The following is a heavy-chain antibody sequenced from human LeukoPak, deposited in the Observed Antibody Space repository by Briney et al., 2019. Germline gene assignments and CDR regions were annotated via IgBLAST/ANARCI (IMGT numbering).Heavy chain of an antibody. J-gene: IGHJ4*02. Sequence: ASVKVSCKASGYTFTSYGISWVRQAPGQGLEWMGWISAYNGNTNNAQKFQGRVTMTTDTSTSTAYMDLRSLTSDDTAVYYCARDQRIEDYTSGSYCFDYWGQGTLVTDSS. CDR1: GYTFTSYG. CDR2: ISAYNGNT. D-gene: IGHD3-10*01. V-gene: IGHV1-18*01. CDR3: ARDQRIEDYTSGSYCFDY.